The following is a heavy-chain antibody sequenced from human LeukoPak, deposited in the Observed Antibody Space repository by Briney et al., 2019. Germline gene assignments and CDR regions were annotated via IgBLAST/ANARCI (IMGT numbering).Heavy chain of an antibody. CDR1: GDSTSSDRYY. CDR3: AREERPYIAVAGTIYFQH. D-gene: IGHD6-19*01. Sequence: KPSETLSLTCTISGDSTSSDRYYGGWVRQPPGKGLEWIGNIYYSGSTYYNPSLKSRVTMSVDTSKNQFFLKLSSVTAADTAVYYCAREERPYIAVAGTIYFQHWGQGTLVTVSS. V-gene: IGHV4-39*07. J-gene: IGHJ1*01. CDR2: IYYSGST.